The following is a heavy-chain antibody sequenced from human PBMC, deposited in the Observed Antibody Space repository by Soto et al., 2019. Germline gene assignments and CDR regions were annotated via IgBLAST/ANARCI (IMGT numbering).Heavy chain of an antibody. CDR1: GFTFSTYA. D-gene: IGHD1-26*01. V-gene: IGHV3-23*04. CDR3: AKGVGAKRYYFDY. Sequence: EVQLVESGGGLVQPGGSPRLSCAASGFTFSTYAMTWVRQAPGKGLEWVSGISGSGGSTYHADSVKGRFTISRDSSKNTVYLQMTSLRAEDTAVYYCAKGVGAKRYYFDYWGQGTLVTVSS. CDR2: ISGSGGST. J-gene: IGHJ4*02.